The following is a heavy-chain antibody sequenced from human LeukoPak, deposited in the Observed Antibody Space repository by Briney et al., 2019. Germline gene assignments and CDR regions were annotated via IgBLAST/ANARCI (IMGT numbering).Heavy chain of an antibody. CDR3: ARLPIAAAWYYFDY. Sequence: SGPALVKXTQTLTLTCTFSGFSLSTSGMCVSWIRQPPGKALEWLARIDWDDDKYYSTSLKTRLTISKDTSKNQVVLTMTNMDPVDTATYYCARLPIAAAWYYFDYWGQGTLVTVSS. D-gene: IGHD6-13*01. J-gene: IGHJ4*02. CDR2: IDWDDDK. V-gene: IGHV2-70*11. CDR1: GFSLSTSGMC.